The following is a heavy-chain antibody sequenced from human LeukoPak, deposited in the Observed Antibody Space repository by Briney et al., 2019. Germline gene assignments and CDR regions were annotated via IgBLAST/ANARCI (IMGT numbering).Heavy chain of an antibody. D-gene: IGHD2-2*02. V-gene: IGHV1-18*01. Sequence: ASVPVSCQASPYTFPSYDINWVRQAAGQGLEWMGWMNPKSGNTHYAQKLQGRVTITTDTTTSTAYIDVSSLRSDDTAVYECARDAYGSSTSCYTGWFDLWGQGTLVTVSS. CDR2: MNPKSGNT. CDR3: ARDAYGSSTSCYTGWFDL. J-gene: IGHJ5*02. CDR1: PYTFPSYD.